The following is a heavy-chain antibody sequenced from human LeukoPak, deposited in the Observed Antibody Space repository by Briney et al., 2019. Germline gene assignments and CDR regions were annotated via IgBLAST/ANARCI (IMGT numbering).Heavy chain of an antibody. CDR2: IYYSGST. Sequence: SEALSLTCTVSGGSISSYYWSWIRQPPGKGLEWIGCIYYSGSTNYNPSLKSRVTISVDTSKNQFSLKLSSVTAADTAVYYCARNSPFSGVDYWGQGTLVTVSS. CDR3: ARNSPFSGVDY. D-gene: IGHD7-27*01. J-gene: IGHJ4*02. CDR1: GGSISSYY. V-gene: IGHV4-59*01.